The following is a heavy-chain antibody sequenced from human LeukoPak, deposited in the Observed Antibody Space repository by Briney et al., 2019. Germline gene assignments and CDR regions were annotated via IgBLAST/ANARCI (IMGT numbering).Heavy chain of an antibody. CDR2: IRYDGSNK. CDR3: ARDSWVLRGWYTNLDSYYGLDV. J-gene: IGHJ6*02. CDR1: EIGFSSYG. Sequence: PGGSLRLSWAASEIGFSSYGMHWVRQAPGKGLEGVAFIRYDGSNKLYADSVKVRCTISRDNSKDMVYLQLNSLRPEDTAVYYCARDSWVLRGWYTNLDSYYGLDVWGQGTTVTVSS. V-gene: IGHV3-30*02. D-gene: IGHD6-19*01.